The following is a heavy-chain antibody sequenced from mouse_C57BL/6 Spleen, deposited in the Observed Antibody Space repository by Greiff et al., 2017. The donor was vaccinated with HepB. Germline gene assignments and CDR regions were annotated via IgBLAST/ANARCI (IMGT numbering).Heavy chain of an antibody. Sequence: QVQLQQPGAELVKPGASVKLSCKASGYTFTSYWMHWVKQRPGQGLEWIGMIHPNSGSTNYNEKFKSKATLTVDKSSSTAYMQLSSLTTEDSAVYYCARPLGDYDGYYFDYWGQGTTLTVSS. CDR1: GYTFTSYW. D-gene: IGHD2-4*01. CDR2: IHPNSGST. J-gene: IGHJ2*01. CDR3: ARPLGDYDGYYFDY. V-gene: IGHV1-64*01.